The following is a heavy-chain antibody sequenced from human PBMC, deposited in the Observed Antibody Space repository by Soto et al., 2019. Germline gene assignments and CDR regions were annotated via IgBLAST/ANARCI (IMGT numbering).Heavy chain of an antibody. Sequence: QVQLVESGGGVVQPGRSLRLSCAASGFTFSSYGMHWVRQAPGKGLEWVAVISYDGSNKYYADSVKGRFTISRDNSKNTLYLQMNSLRAEDTAVYYCAKDLPTVTTAGWGQGTLVTVSS. V-gene: IGHV3-30*18. CDR3: AKDLPTVTTAG. CDR2: ISYDGSNK. J-gene: IGHJ4*02. CDR1: GFTFSSYG. D-gene: IGHD4-4*01.